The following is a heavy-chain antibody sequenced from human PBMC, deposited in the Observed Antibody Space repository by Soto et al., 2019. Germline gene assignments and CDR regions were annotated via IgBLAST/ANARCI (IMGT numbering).Heavy chain of an antibody. Sequence: EVQLLESGGGLVQPGGALRLSCAASGFTFSSHAMSWVRQAPGKGLEWISSISAGSEGAYYADSVKARFAISRDNSKNTLYLQMNSLRAEDTAVYYCARDLWWYLQWGQGTLVTVSS. V-gene: IGHV3-23*01. J-gene: IGHJ4*02. CDR1: GFTFSSHA. CDR3: ARDLWWYLQ. CDR2: ISAGSEGA. D-gene: IGHD2-15*01.